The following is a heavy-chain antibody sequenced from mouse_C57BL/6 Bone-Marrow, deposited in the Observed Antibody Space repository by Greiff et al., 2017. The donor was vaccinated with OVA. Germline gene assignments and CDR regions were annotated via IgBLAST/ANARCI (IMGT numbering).Heavy chain of an antibody. CDR2: IDPSARYT. V-gene: IGHV1-50*01. CDR1: GYPFTSSW. D-gene: IGHD1-1*01. J-gene: IGHJ4*01. Sequence: VQLPQSGAELVKPGASVKLSCKASGYPFTSSWMQWVNQRPGQGLEWIGVIDPSARYTNYNQKFKGKATLTVDTSSSTAYMQLSSLTSEDSAVYYCARGNYYGSSDYAMDYWGQGTSVTVSS. CDR3: ARGNYYGSSDYAMDY.